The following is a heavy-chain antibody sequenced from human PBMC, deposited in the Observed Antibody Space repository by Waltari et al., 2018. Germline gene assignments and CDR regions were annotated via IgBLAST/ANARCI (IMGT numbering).Heavy chain of an antibody. CDR2: IGGRAGSK. J-gene: IGHJ4*02. Sequence: EVKLLESGGGLVQPGGSLRLSCAASGFTFTNYGMNWVRQAPGRGLGWVGGIGGRAGSKYYADSVKGRFTISRDNSRNTLYLQMNSLRVEDTAVYYCAPSPPRWTDPEGFDYRGQGTLVTVSS. CDR1: GFTFTNYG. D-gene: IGHD2-15*01. CDR3: APSPPRWTDPEGFDY. V-gene: IGHV3-23*01.